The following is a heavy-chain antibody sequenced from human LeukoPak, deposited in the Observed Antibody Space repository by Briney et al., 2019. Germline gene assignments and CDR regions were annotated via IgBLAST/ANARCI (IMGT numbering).Heavy chain of an antibody. D-gene: IGHD3-10*01. CDR1: GFTFSNYE. J-gene: IGHJ4*02. Sequence: PGGSLRLSCAASGFTFSNYEMNWVRQGPGKGLEWVSSIHKSGAHTDHADSVKGRFTISRDNSKNTLYLQMNNMKVEDTAAYYCARGGLVRGVIRYAFDYWGQGTLVTVSS. CDR3: ARGGLVRGVIRYAFDY. CDR2: IHKSGAHT. V-gene: IGHV3-23*01.